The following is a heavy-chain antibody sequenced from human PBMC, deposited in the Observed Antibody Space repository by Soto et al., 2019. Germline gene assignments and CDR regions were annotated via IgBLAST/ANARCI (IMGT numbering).Heavy chain of an antibody. J-gene: IGHJ4*02. D-gene: IGHD2-8*01. CDR2: IYYSGST. V-gene: IGHV4-39*01. CDR3: ARQEVGMVYANGSFDY. Sequence: SETLSLTCTVSGGSISSSSYYWGWIRQPPGKGLEWIGSIYYSGSTYYNPSLKSRVTISVDTSKNQFSLKLSSVTAADTAVFYCARQEVGMVYANGSFDYWGQGTLVTVSS. CDR1: GGSISSSSYY.